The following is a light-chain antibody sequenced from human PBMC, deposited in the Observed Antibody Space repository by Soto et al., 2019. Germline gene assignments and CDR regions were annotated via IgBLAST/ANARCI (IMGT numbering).Light chain of an antibody. CDR3: SSSTINNTVL. J-gene: IGLJ2*01. CDR2: EVS. CDR1: RSNVGSYNF. Sequence: QSVLTQPASVSGSPGQSITISCTGTRSNVGSYNFVSWYRQYPGKAPELMIYEVSNRPSGVSNRFSGSKSGNTASLTISGLQAEDEADYYCSSSTINNTVLFGGGTKLTVL. V-gene: IGLV2-14*02.